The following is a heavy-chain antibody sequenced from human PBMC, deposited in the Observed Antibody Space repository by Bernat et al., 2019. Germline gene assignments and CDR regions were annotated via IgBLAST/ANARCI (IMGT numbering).Heavy chain of an antibody. CDR2: SSGSGGST. D-gene: IGHD2-21*02. J-gene: IGHJ4*02. CDR1: GFTFSSYA. CDR3: AAGAAYCGGDCYSVLAY. V-gene: IGHV3-23*01. Sequence: EVQLLESGGGLVQPGGSLRLSCAASGFTFSSYAMTWVRQAPGKGLEWVSASSGSGGSTYYADFVKGRFAISGDNSKNTLYLQMNSLRAEDTAVYYCAAGAAYCGGDCYSVLAYWGQGTLVTVSS.